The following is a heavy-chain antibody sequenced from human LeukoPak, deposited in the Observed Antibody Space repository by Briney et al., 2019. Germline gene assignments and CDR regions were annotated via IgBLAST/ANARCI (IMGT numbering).Heavy chain of an antibody. CDR1: GYTFTSYD. J-gene: IGHJ2*01. CDR3: ARGRGVRELGIRWYFDL. V-gene: IGHV1-8*01. Sequence: ASVKVSCKASGYTFTSYDINWVRQATGQGLEWMGWMNPNSGNTGYAQKFQGRVTMTRNTSISTAYMELSSLRSEDTAVYYCARGRGVRELGIRWYFDLWGRGTLVTVSS. CDR2: MNPNSGNT. D-gene: IGHD7-27*01.